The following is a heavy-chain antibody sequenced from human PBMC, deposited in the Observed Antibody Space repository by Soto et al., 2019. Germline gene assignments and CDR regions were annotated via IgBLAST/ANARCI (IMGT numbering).Heavy chain of an antibody. CDR3: ASAPNASNSGYDQGADY. V-gene: IGHV4-30-4*01. J-gene: IGHJ4*02. D-gene: IGHD5-12*01. CDR1: GGSISSGDYY. CDR2: IYYSGST. Sequence: TASETLSLTCTVSGGSISSGDYYWSWIRQPPGKGLEWIVYIYYSGSTYYNPSLKSRVTISVDTSKNQFSMRLTPVTAADTAVYYCASAPNASNSGYDQGADYWGQGTLVTVSS.